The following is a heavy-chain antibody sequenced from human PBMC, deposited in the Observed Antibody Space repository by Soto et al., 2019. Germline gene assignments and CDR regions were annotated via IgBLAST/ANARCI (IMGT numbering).Heavy chain of an antibody. CDR3: GRGGSDSPMAPGY. D-gene: IGHD5-18*01. V-gene: IGHV3-30-3*01. J-gene: IGHJ4*02. CDR2: ISYDGSNK. CDR1: GFTFSSYA. Sequence: GGSLRLSCAASGFTFSSYAMHWVRQAPGKGLEWVAVISYDGSNKYYADSVKGRFTISRDNSKNTLYLQMNSLRAEDTAVYYCGRGGSDSPMAPGYWGQGTLVTVSS.